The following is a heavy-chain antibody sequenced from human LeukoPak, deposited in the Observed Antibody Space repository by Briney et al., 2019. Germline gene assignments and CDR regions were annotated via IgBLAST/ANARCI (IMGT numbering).Heavy chain of an antibody. CDR2: IYPGDSDT. J-gene: IGHJ4*02. Sequence: GESLKISCKGSGYSFTSYWIGWVRQMPGKGLEWMGIIYPGDSDTRYSPSFQGQVTISADKSISTAYLQWSSLKASDTAMYYCARPYSYGSEAAAAGYWGQGTLVTVSS. D-gene: IGHD5-18*01. CDR1: GYSFTSYW. V-gene: IGHV5-51*01. CDR3: ARPYSYGSEAAAAGY.